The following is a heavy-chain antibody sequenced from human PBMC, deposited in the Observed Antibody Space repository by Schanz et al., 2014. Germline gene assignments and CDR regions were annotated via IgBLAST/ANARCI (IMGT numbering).Heavy chain of an antibody. J-gene: IGHJ5*02. CDR2: INAANGNT. V-gene: IGHV1-3*01. D-gene: IGHD2-2*01. CDR3: ARDRRRYCSTASCLHDNWFDP. CDR1: GYSFTPFP. Sequence: QVQLVQSWAEVKGPGASVKVSCKASGYSFTPFPIHWVRQAPGQRLEWMGWINAANGNTRYSQKFQGRVTITRDTSASTAYMELSSLRSEDTAVYYCARDRRRYCSTASCLHDNWFDPWGQGTLVIVSS.